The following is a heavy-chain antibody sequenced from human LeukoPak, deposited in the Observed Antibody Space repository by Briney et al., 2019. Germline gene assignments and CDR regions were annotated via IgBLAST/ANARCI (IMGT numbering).Heavy chain of an antibody. CDR2: ISSSSSYI. Sequence: GGSLRLSCAASGFTFSSYSMNWVRQAPGKGLEWVSSISSSSSYIYYGDSVKGRFTISRDNAKDSLYLQMNSLRAEDTAVYYCAGDVEMTTGPWYFDLWGRGTLVTISS. CDR1: GFTFSSYS. CDR3: AGDVEMTTGPWYFDL. D-gene: IGHD4-17*01. V-gene: IGHV3-21*01. J-gene: IGHJ2*01.